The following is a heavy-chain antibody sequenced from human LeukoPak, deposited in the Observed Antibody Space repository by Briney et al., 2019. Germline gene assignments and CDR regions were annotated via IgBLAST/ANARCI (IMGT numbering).Heavy chain of an antibody. J-gene: IGHJ4*02. V-gene: IGHV4-34*01. CDR2: INHSGST. CDR1: SGSFRGYY. CDR3: ARCDLGGDCYSPDY. Sequence: PSETLSLTRTVYSGSFRGYYWSWIRQPPGKGLEWIGEINHSGSTNYNPSLKSRLTISMDMSKNQFSLELSSVTAADTAIYYCARCDLGGDCYSPDYWGQGTLVTVSS. D-gene: IGHD2-21*02.